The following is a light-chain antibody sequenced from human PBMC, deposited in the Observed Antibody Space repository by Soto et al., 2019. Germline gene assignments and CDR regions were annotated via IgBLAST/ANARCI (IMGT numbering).Light chain of an antibody. CDR1: QSASSRY. CDR2: GAS. J-gene: IGKJ1*01. Sequence: EIVLTQSPGTLSLSPGERATLSCRAGQSASSRYLAWYQLKPGQAPRVLIYGASSRATGIPDRFSGSGSGTDFTLTISRLEPEDFALYYCLQYGSSPWTFGQGTKVEIK. V-gene: IGKV3-20*01. CDR3: LQYGSSPWT.